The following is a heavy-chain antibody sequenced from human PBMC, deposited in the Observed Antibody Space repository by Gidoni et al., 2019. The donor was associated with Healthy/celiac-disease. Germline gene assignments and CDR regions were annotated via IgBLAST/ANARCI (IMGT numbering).Heavy chain of an antibody. D-gene: IGHD1-26*01. Sequence: QLQLQESGPGLVKPSETLSLTCTVSGGSISSSSYYWGWIRQPPGKGLEWIGSIYYSGSTYYNPSLKSRVTISVDTSKNQFSLKLSSVTAADTAVYYCARQPVYSGSPEADYWGQGTLVTVSS. J-gene: IGHJ4*02. CDR3: ARQPVYSGSPEADY. CDR2: IYYSGST. CDR1: GGSISSSSYY. V-gene: IGHV4-39*01.